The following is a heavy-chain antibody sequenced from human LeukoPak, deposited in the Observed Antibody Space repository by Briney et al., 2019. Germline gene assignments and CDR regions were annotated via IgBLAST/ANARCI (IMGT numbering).Heavy chain of an antibody. V-gene: IGHV3-74*01. CDR1: GFTFSDYW. CDR2: INIDGGDT. D-gene: IGHD7-27*01. CDR3: ARDRSPTNGGFDY. Sequence: GGSLRLSCAASGFTFSDYWMHWVRQAPGKGLVWVSRINIDGGDTTYADSVKRGFTISRDNAKITLYLEMNSLRVEDTAVYFCARDRSPTNGGFDYWGQGTLVTVS. J-gene: IGHJ4*02.